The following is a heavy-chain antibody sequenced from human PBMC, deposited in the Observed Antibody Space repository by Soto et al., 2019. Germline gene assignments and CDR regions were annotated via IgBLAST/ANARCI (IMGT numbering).Heavy chain of an antibody. V-gene: IGHV3-21*01. D-gene: IGHD1-26*01. CDR2: ISSSSSYI. CDR3: ATRWGRLAEATATLDY. CDR1: GFTFSSYS. Sequence: PGGSLRLSCAASGFTFSSYSMNWVRQAPGKGLEWVSSISSSSSYIYYADSVKGRFTISRDNAKNSLYLQMKSLRAEDTAVYYCATRWGRLAEATATLDYWGQGTMVTVSS. J-gene: IGHJ4*02.